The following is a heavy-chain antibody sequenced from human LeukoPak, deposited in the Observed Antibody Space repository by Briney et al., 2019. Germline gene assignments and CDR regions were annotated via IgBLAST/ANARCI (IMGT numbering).Heavy chain of an antibody. CDR3: TKGTLTTGYSS. J-gene: IGHJ5*02. Sequence: GGSLRLSCAASGFTFSSYGMSWVRQASGKGLEWVSTISGRRDSTSYADSVKGRFTISRDNSKNTLYLQMNSLRAEDTAVYYCTKGTLTTGYSSWGQGTLVTVSS. V-gene: IGHV3-23*01. D-gene: IGHD5-24*01. CDR1: GFTFSSYG. CDR2: ISGRRDST.